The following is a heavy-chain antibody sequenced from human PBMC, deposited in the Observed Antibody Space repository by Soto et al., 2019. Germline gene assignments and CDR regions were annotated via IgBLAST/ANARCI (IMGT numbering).Heavy chain of an antibody. CDR1: GFTFSDFA. D-gene: IGHD3-10*01. CDR2: LDGAGGST. J-gene: IGHJ6*02. V-gene: IGHV3-23*01. CDR3: AAPRDEYGSGVSWFTYGMDI. Sequence: GGSLRLSCLASGFTFSDFAMTWVRHVPGRGLEWVASLDGAGGSTYYAESVRGRFSISRDNSQNTLFLQMRRLTVDDTAIYYCAAPRDEYGSGVSWFTYGMDIWGQGTTVTVSS.